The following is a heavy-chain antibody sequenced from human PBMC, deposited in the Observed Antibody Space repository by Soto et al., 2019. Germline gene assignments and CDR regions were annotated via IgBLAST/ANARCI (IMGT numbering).Heavy chain of an antibody. CDR1: GFTFSNYY. Sequence: LRLSCGASGFTFSNYYMSWIRQAPGKGLEWVSYISSTGRTIYYADSVKGRFTVSRDNAQNSLSLKLNSLRVEDTAVYYCARSYSSGWEFDYWGQGTQVTVSS. D-gene: IGHD6-19*01. CDR3: ARSYSSGWEFDY. CDR2: ISSTGRTI. J-gene: IGHJ4*02. V-gene: IGHV3-11*01.